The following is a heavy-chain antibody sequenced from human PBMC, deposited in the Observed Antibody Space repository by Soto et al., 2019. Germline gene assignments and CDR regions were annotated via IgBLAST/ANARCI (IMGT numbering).Heavy chain of an antibody. CDR1: GYSISSGYY. CDR3: ARVGPFDY. V-gene: IGHV4-38-2*01. J-gene: IGHJ4*02. Sequence: SETLSLTCAVSGYSISSGYYWGWIRQPPGKGLEWIGSIYHSGSTYYNPSLKSRVTISVDTSRNQFSLKLSSVTAADTAVYYCARVGPFDYWGQGTLVTVSS. CDR2: IYHSGST. D-gene: IGHD1-26*01.